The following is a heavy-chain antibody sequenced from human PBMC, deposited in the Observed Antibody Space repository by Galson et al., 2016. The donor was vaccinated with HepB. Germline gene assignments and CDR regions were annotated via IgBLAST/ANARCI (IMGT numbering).Heavy chain of an antibody. CDR3: ARDPGGFGDPCLDY. Sequence: SLRLSCAASGFTFTAYSMTWVRQAPGKGLEWVALTSFDGGNKYYADSVKGRFTISRDNSKNTLYLQMNSLRAEDTAVYFCARDPGGFGDPCLDYWGQGTLVTVSS. J-gene: IGHJ4*02. V-gene: IGHV3-30*03. CDR2: TSFDGGNK. CDR1: GFTFTAYS. D-gene: IGHD3-10*01.